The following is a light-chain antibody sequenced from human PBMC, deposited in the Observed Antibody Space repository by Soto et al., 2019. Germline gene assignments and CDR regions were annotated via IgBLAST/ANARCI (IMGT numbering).Light chain of an antibody. Sequence: QSVLTQPASVSGSPGQSITISCTGTSSDIGAYNYVSWYQQYPGKAPKLMIYGVTNRPSGVSNRFSGSKTGNTASLTISGLQDDEEADYYCFSHRSGDSHVFGTGTKVTV. CDR3: FSHRSGDSHV. V-gene: IGLV2-14*01. CDR1: SSDIGAYNY. J-gene: IGLJ1*01. CDR2: GVT.